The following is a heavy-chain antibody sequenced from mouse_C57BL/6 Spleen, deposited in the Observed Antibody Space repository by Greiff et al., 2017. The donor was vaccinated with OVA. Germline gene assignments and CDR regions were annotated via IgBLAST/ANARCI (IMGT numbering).Heavy chain of an antibody. V-gene: IGHV1-82*01. Sequence: SGPELVKPGASVKISCKASGYAFSSSWMNWVKQRPGKGLEWIGRIYPGDGDTNYNGKFKGKATLTADKSSSTAYMQLSSLTSEDSAVYFCAREIYYYGSRTFDYWGQGTTLTVSS. CDR1: GYAFSSSW. CDR2: IYPGDGDT. CDR3: AREIYYYGSRTFDY. D-gene: IGHD1-1*01. J-gene: IGHJ2*01.